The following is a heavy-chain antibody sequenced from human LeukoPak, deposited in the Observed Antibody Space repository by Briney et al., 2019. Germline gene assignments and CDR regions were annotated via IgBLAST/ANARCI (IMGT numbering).Heavy chain of an antibody. CDR2: IYYSGST. CDR3: ARDPRGSSWYWFDP. CDR1: GGSISSGGYY. J-gene: IGHJ5*02. Sequence: SETLSLTCTVSGGSISSGGYYWSWIRQHPGTGLEWIGYIYYSGSTYYNPSLKSRVTISVDTSKNQFSLKLSSVTAADTAVYYCARDPRGSSWYWFDPWGQGTLVTVSS. V-gene: IGHV4-31*03. D-gene: IGHD6-13*01.